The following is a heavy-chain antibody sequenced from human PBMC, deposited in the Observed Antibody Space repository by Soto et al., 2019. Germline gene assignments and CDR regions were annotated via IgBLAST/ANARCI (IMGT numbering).Heavy chain of an antibody. J-gene: IGHJ6*03. V-gene: IGHV3-23*01. CDR3: AKTLRQAPPNYYYYMDV. CDR2: ISGSGGST. Sequence: GGSLRLSCAASGFTFSSYGMHWVRQAPGKGLEWVSAISGSGGSTYYADSVKGRFTISRDNSKNTLYLQMNSLRAEDTAVYYCAKTLRQAPPNYYYYMDVWGKGTTVTVSS. D-gene: IGHD3-10*01. CDR1: GFTFSSYG.